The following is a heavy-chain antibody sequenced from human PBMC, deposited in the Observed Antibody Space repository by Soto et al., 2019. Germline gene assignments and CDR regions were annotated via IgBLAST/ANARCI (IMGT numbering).Heavy chain of an antibody. J-gene: IGHJ4*02. CDR1: GYTFTSFE. CDR2: MNPNSGNT. Sequence: GASVKVSCKASGYTFTSFEINWVRQATGQGLEWMGWMNPNSGNTGYAQKFQGRVTMTRNTSISTAYMELSSLRSEDTAIYYCNLVVTSPPYWGQGTLVTVSS. V-gene: IGHV1-8*01. D-gene: IGHD2-21*02. CDR3: NLVVTSPPY.